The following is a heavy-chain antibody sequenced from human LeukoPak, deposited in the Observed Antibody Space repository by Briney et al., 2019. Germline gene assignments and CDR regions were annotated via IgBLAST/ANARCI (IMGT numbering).Heavy chain of an antibody. Sequence: GGSLRLSCAASGFTFSSYAMHWVRQAPGKGLEWVAVISYDGSNKYYADSVKGRFTISRDNSKNTLYLQMNSLRAEDTAVYYCARDIYCSIVVSCYIGPADWGQGTLVTVSS. V-gene: IGHV3-30-3*01. CDR3: ARDIYCSIVVSCYIGPAD. J-gene: IGHJ4*02. CDR2: ISYDGSNK. D-gene: IGHD2-2*01. CDR1: GFTFSSYA.